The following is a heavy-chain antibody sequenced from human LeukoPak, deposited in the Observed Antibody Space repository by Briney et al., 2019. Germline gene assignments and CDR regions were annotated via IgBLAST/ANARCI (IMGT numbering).Heavy chain of an antibody. J-gene: IGHJ4*02. Sequence: GGSLRLSCAASGFSLISYNMNWVRQAPGKVLEWVSSISSTSSHIYYADSVKGRFTISRDNAKNSLYLQMNSLRAEDTAMYYCATAPYDILTGYSPYYFESWGQGTLVTVSS. D-gene: IGHD3-9*01. CDR3: ATAPYDILTGYSPYYFES. V-gene: IGHV3-21*06. CDR1: GFSLISYN. CDR2: ISSTSSHI.